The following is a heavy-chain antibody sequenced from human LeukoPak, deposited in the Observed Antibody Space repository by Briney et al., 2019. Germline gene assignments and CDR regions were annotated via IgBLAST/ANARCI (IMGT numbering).Heavy chain of an antibody. V-gene: IGHV1-69*05. CDR3: ARGIVGATTGDAFDI. Sequence: ASVEVSCKASGGTFSSYAISWVRQAPGQGLEWMGRIIPIFGTANYAQKFQGRVTITTDESTSTAYMELSSLRSEDTAVYYCARGIVGATTGDAFDIWGQGTMVTVSS. CDR2: IIPIFGTA. CDR1: GGTFSSYA. J-gene: IGHJ3*02. D-gene: IGHD1-26*01.